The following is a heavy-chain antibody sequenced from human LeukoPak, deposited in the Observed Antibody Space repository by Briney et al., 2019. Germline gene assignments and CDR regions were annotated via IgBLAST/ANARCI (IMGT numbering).Heavy chain of an antibody. J-gene: IGHJ4*02. V-gene: IGHV3-21*01. CDR1: GFTLSSYS. D-gene: IGHD2-2*01. Sequence: GGSLRLSCAASGFTLSSYSMNWVRQAPGKGLEWVSSISSSSSYIHYADSVKGRFTISRDNAKNSLYLQMNSLRAEDTAVYYCARELPRTYCSSTSCPLDYWGQGTLVTVSS. CDR2: ISSSSSYI. CDR3: ARELPRTYCSSTSCPLDY.